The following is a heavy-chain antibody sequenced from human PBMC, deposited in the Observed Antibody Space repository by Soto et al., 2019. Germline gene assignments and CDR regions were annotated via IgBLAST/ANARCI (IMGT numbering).Heavy chain of an antibody. Sequence: GGSLRLSCAASGFTFSSYSMNWVRQAPGKGLEWVSSISSSSSYTNYADSVKGRLTISRDNAKNSLYLQMNSLRAEDTAVYYCARRVAGTSDWFDPWGQGTLVTVSS. CDR1: GFTFSSYS. D-gene: IGHD6-19*01. CDR3: ARRVAGTSDWFDP. CDR2: ISSSSSYT. J-gene: IGHJ5*02. V-gene: IGHV3-21*01.